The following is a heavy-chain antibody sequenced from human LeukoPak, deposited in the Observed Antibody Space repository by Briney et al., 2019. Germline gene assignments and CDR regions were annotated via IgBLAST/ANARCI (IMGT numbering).Heavy chain of an antibody. CDR3: ARDLIVVVTGALRYYYYGMDV. CDR2: INHSGST. CDR1: GGSFSGYY. D-gene: IGHD2-21*02. J-gene: IGHJ6*02. Sequence: PSETLSLTCAVYGGSFSGYYWSWIRQPPGKGLEWIGEINHSGSTNYNPSLKSRVTISVDTSKNQFSLKLSSVTAADTAVYYCARDLIVVVTGALRYYYYGMDVWGQGTTVTVSS. V-gene: IGHV4-34*01.